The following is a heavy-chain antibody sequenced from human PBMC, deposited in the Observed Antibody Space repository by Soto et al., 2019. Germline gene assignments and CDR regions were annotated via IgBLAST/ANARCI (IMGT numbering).Heavy chain of an antibody. Sequence: SETLSLTCSVSGDSISTSNYYWGWIRQPPGKGLEWIGHLFYSGTTNYNPSLKSRVTISVDLSKNQFSLRLSSVTTADTALYYCARTTAVPNSLRSRYFFDYWGQGTLVTVSS. V-gene: IGHV4-39*07. CDR1: GDSISTSNYY. CDR3: ARTTAVPNSLRSRYFFDY. J-gene: IGHJ4*02. CDR2: LFYSGTT. D-gene: IGHD4-17*01.